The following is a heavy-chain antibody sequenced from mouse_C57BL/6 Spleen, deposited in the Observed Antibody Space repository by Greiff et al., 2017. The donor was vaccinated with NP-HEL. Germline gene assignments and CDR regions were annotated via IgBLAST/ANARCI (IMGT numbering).Heavy chain of an antibody. J-gene: IGHJ3*01. Sequence: QVQLQQPGAELVMPGASVKLSCKASGYTFTSYWMHWVKQRPGQGLEWIGELDPSDSYTNYNQKFKGKSTLTVDKSSSTAYMQLSSLTSEDSAVYYCARGGSSPFAYWGQGTLVTVSA. CDR1: GYTFTSYW. V-gene: IGHV1-69*01. CDR3: ARGGSSPFAY. D-gene: IGHD1-1*01. CDR2: LDPSDSYT.